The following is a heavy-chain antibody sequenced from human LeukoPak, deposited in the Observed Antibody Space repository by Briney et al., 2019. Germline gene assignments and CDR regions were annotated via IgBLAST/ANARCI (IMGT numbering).Heavy chain of an antibody. CDR1: GYTFTSYG. CDR2: ISAYNGNT. D-gene: IGHD3-10*01. CDR3: ASSIRYGSGKEIGY. Sequence: GASVKVSCKASGYTFTSYGISWVRQAPGQGLEWMGWISAYNGNTNYAQKLQGRVTMTTDTSTSTAYMELRSLRSDDTAVYYCASSIRYGSGKEIGYWGQGTLVTVSS. V-gene: IGHV1-18*01. J-gene: IGHJ4*02.